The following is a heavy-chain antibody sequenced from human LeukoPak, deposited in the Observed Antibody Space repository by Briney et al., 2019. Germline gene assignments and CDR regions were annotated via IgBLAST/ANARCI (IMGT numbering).Heavy chain of an antibody. CDR2: INPDGGGT. J-gene: IGHJ5*02. CDR1: GYTFSASY. Sequence: ASVKVSCKASGYTFSASYIHWVRQAPGQGLEWMAWINPDGGGTTYAQNFEGRVTVTRDTSISTVYMDLNSLKSDDTAVHYCARGLLRELKGFDPWGQGTLVTVSS. CDR3: ARGLLRELKGFDP. D-gene: IGHD1-7*01. V-gene: IGHV1-2*02.